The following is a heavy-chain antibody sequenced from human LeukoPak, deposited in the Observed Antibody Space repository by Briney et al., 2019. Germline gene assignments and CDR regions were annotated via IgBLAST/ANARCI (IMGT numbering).Heavy chain of an antibody. D-gene: IGHD2-8*01. CDR2: IYYSESP. CDR1: GGSISSGGYY. Sequence: SETLSLTCSVSGGSISSGGYYWSWIRQHPGKGLEWIGYIYYSESPHYNPSLKSRITISVDTSKNQLSLKLSSVTAADTAVYYCTSGSNAGWFDYWGQGTLVTVSS. J-gene: IGHJ5*01. V-gene: IGHV4-31*03. CDR3: TSGSNAGWFDY.